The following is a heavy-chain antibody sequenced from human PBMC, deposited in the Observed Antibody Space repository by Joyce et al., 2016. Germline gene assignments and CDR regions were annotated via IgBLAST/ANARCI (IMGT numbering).Heavy chain of an antibody. Sequence: EVQLVESGGGLVRPGGSLRLSCAASGFTFSSYSMNWVRQAPGKGLGWVSFNSSNRNYIYYAGSVKGRFTISRDNAKSSLFLQMDSLRAEDTAVYYCARNSAPRASTYYGLDVWGQGTTVTVSS. CDR1: GFTFSSYS. D-gene: IGHD5/OR15-5a*01. J-gene: IGHJ6*02. CDR2: NSSNRNYI. V-gene: IGHV3-21*01. CDR3: ARNSAPRASTYYGLDV.